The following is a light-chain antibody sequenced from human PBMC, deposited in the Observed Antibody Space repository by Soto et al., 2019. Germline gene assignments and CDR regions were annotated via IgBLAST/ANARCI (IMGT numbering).Light chain of an antibody. J-gene: IGLJ2*01. CDR1: NIGSKN. V-gene: IGLV3-9*01. CDR3: QVWDSSTAYVV. CDR2: MDS. Sequence: SYELTQPLSVSVALGQTARITCGGNNIGSKNVHWYQQKPGQAPVLVIYMDSNRPSGIPERFSGSNSGNTATLTISRAQAGDEADDYCQVWDSSTAYVVFGGGTKLTVL.